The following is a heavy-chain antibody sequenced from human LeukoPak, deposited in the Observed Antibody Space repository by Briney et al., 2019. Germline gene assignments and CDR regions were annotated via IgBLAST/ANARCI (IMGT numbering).Heavy chain of an antibody. J-gene: IGHJ3*02. CDR3: ARVGASTGAFDI. V-gene: IGHV3-7*01. CDR1: GFTFSSYC. D-gene: IGHD1-26*01. CDR2: IKQDGSEK. Sequence: GGSLRLSCAASGFTFSSYCMSWVRQAPGKGLEWVANIKQDGSEKYYVDSVKGRFTISRDNAKNTLYLQMNSLRAEDTAVYYCARVGASTGAFDIWGQGTMVTVSS.